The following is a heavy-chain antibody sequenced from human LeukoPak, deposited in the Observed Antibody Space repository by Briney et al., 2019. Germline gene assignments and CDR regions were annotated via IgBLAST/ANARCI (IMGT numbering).Heavy chain of an antibody. CDR1: GYTFSSYS. CDR2: ISSSSSYI. J-gene: IGHJ4*02. D-gene: IGHD3-10*01. Sequence: GGSLRLSCAASGYTFSSYSMNWVRQAPGEGLEWVSSISSSSSYIYYADSVKGRFTISRDNAKNSLYLQMNSLRAEDTAVYYCAREGGDYYGSGSFDDYWGQGTLVTASS. CDR3: AREGGDYYGSGSFDDY. V-gene: IGHV3-21*01.